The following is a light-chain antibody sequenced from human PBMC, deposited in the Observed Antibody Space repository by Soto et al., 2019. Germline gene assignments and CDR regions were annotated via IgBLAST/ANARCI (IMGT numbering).Light chain of an antibody. V-gene: IGKV1-5*01. CDR3: QRDDSFSMYT. Sequence: DIQMTQSPSTLSASVGDRVTITCRASQSISGWLAWYQQRPGKAPKVLIYDASKLESGVPSRFSGSGSGTEFTITISSLQPDDFATYYCQRDDSFSMYTFGQGTKLDIK. J-gene: IGKJ2*01. CDR1: QSISGW. CDR2: DAS.